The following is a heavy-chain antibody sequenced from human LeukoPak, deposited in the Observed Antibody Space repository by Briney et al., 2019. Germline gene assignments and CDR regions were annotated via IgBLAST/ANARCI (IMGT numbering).Heavy chain of an antibody. CDR2: ANPNSGGT. Sequence: ASVEVSCKASGHTFSGNYIHGVRQAPGQGLEWMGWANPNSGGTNYAQKFQGRVTMTRDTSISTAYMELSRLRSDDTAVYYCAGGSGDYSPDYWGQGTLVTVSS. V-gene: IGHV1-2*02. D-gene: IGHD3-22*01. J-gene: IGHJ4*02. CDR1: GHTFSGNY. CDR3: AGGSGDYSPDY.